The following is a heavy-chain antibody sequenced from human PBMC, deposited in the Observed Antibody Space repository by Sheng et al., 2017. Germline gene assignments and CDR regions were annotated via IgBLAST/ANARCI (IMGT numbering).Heavy chain of an antibody. J-gene: IGHJ4*02. D-gene: IGHD3-9*01. V-gene: IGHV3-15*01. CDR2: IKNKTDGGTT. Sequence: EVQLVESGGGLVKPGGSLRLSCAASGFTFSNAWMSWVRQAPGKGLEWVGRIKNKTDGGTTDYAAPVKGRFTISRDDSKNTLYLQMNSLKTEDTAVYYCTTDYDIRDYWGQGTLVTVSS. CDR1: GFTFSNAW. CDR3: TTDYDIRDY.